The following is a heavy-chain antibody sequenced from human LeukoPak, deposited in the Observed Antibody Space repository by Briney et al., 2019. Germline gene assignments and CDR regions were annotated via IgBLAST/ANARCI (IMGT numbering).Heavy chain of an antibody. CDR3: ARDRMDGSGWYFGY. Sequence: PGGSLRLSCAASGFTVSSNYMSWVRQAPGKGLEWVSVIYSGGSTYYADSVKGRFTISRDNAKNSLYLQMNSLRAEDTAVYYCARDRMDGSGWYFGYWGQGTLVTVSS. J-gene: IGHJ4*02. CDR2: IYSGGST. CDR1: GFTVSSNY. D-gene: IGHD6-19*01. V-gene: IGHV3-53*01.